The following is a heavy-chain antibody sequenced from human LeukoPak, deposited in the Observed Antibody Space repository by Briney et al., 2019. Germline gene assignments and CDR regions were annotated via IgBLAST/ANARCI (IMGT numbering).Heavy chain of an antibody. Sequence: SETLSLTCTVSGGSISSYYWSWIRQPPGKGLEWIGYIYTSGSTNYNPSLKSRVTISVDTSKNQFSLKLSSVTAADTAVYCCARHVYTGWFDPWGQGTLVTVSS. CDR3: ARHVYTGWFDP. CDR1: GGSISSYY. D-gene: IGHD2-2*02. V-gene: IGHV4-4*09. CDR2: IYTSGST. J-gene: IGHJ5*02.